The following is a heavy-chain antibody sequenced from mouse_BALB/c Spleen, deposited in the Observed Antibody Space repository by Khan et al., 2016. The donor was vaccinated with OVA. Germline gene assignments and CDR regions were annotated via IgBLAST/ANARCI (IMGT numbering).Heavy chain of an antibody. CDR2: ISSGADYT. CDR1: GFTFSSYC. Sequence: EVQLLESGADLVKPGGSLKLSCAASGFTFSSYCMSWVRQTPDKRLEWVATISSGADYTYYPDSVKGRFTISRDNAKNPLYLQMSSLKSEDTAMYYCTSHLAGSFAYWGQGTLVTVSA. V-gene: IGHV5-6*01. CDR3: TSHLAGSFAY. J-gene: IGHJ3*01. D-gene: IGHD1-1*01.